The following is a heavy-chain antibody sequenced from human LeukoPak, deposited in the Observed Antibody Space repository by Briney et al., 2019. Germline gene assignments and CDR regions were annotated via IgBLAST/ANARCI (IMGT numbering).Heavy chain of an antibody. CDR2: LSFSSSYI. D-gene: IGHD4-23*01. J-gene: IGHJ4*02. CDR3: ARGVVVTRRGPRYYFDY. V-gene: IGHV3-21*01. Sequence: GGSLRLSCAASGFTFSSYGMSWVRQAPGKGLEWVSSLSFSSSYIYYADSVKGRFTISRDNAKNSLYLQMNSLRVEDTAVYYCARGVVVTRRGPRYYFDYWGQGTLVTVSS. CDR1: GFTFSSYG.